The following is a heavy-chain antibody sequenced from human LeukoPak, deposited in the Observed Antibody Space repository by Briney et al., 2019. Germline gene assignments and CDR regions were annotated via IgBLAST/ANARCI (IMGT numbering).Heavy chain of an antibody. CDR3: ASGGSGAFDI. CDR1: GYSISSGYY. J-gene: IGHJ3*02. CDR2: IYHSGST. Sequence: PSETLSLTCAVSGYSISSGYYWGWIRQPPGKGLEWIGSIYHSGSTYYNPSLRSRVTISVDTSKNQFSLKLSSVTAADTAVYYCASGGSGAFDIWGQGTWSPSLQ. V-gene: IGHV4-38-2*01. D-gene: IGHD3-10*01.